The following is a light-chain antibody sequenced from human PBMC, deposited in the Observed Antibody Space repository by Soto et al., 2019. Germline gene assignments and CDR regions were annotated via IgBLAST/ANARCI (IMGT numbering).Light chain of an antibody. J-gene: IGKJ5*01. Sequence: VLTPSPRTLALSPGERATLSCRASQTVRNNYLDWYQQQPSQAPRLLNDAACSWGTVTPGRSGGGGSGTVSTLTISILEPEDVAFYCRQRCSNRLITFGEGTRLDIK. CDR2: AAC. V-gene: IGKV3D-20*02. CDR1: QTVRNNY. CDR3: QRCSNRLIT.